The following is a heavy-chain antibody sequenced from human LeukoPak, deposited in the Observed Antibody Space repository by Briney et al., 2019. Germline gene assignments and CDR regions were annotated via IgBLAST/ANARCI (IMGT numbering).Heavy chain of an antibody. D-gene: IGHD3-9*01. CDR2: FDPEDGET. CDR1: GYTLTELS. J-gene: IGHJ3*02. V-gene: IGHV1-24*01. CDR3: ANGDYDILTGYGDDAFDI. Sequence: GASVKVSCKVSGYTLTELSMHWVRQAPGRGGEGMGGFDPEDGETIYAQKFQGRVTMTEDTSTDTAYMELSSLRSEDTAVYYCANGDYDILTGYGDDAFDIWGQGTMVTVSS.